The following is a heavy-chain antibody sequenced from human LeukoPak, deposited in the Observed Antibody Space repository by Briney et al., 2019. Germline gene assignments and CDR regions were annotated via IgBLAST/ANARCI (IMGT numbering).Heavy chain of an antibody. CDR2: IVQDGRET. V-gene: IGHV3-7*04. J-gene: IGHJ5*02. CDR3: AGGDYFGSGSARRHWFDP. D-gene: IGHD3-10*01. Sequence: AGVSLRLSCAASGFTFTHYCMHWVRQAPGKGLEWVALIVQDGRETYYVDSVKGRFTISRDNAKNSLYLQMNSLGAEDTAVYYCAGGDYFGSGSARRHWFDPWGQGTLVTVSS. CDR1: GFTFTHYC.